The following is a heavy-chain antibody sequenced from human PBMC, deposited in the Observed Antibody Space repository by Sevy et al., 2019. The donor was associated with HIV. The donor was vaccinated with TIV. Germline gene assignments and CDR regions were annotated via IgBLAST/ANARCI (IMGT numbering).Heavy chain of an antibody. CDR1: GYTFTSYG. J-gene: IGHJ5*02. CDR2: ISAYNGNT. D-gene: IGHD3-9*01. CDR3: ATDGRLSRYYDILTGNNWFDP. Sequence: ASVKVSCKASGYTFTSYGISWVRQAPGQGLEWMGWISAYNGNTNYAQKLQGRVTMTTDTSTSTAYMELRSLRSDDTAVYYCATDGRLSRYYDILTGNNWFDPWGQGTLVTVSS. V-gene: IGHV1-18*01.